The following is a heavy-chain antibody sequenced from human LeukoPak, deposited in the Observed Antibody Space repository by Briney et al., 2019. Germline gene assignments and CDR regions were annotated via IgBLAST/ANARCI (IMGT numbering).Heavy chain of an antibody. V-gene: IGHV1-46*01. Sequence: ASVTVSCKASGYSFSSYYMHWVRQAPGQGLEWMGIINPSGDSTTYAQKFQGRVTMTRDTSTRTVYMELSSLRSDDTAVYYCARENDYGNNWFDLWGQGTLVTVSS. CDR3: ARENDYGNNWFDL. D-gene: IGHD4-17*01. CDR2: INPSGDST. CDR1: GYSFSSYY. J-gene: IGHJ5*02.